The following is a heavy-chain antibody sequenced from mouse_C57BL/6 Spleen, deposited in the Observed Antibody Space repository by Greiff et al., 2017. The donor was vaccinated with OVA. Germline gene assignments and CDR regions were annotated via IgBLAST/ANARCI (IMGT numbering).Heavy chain of an antibody. Sequence: QVQLQQPGAELVKPGASVKLSCKASGYTFTSYWMHWVKQRPGRGLEWIGRIDPNSSGTKYNEKFKSQATLTVDKPSSTAYMRRSSLTSEDSAVYYGARDDSNYEGGLFADWGKGTLVTVAA. CDR3: ARDDSNYEGGLFAD. CDR2: IDPNSSGT. J-gene: IGHJ3*01. CDR1: GYTFTSYW. D-gene: IGHD2-5*01. V-gene: IGHV1-72*01.